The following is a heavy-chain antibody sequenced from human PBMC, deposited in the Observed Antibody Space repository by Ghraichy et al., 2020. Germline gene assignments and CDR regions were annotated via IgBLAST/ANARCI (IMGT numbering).Heavy chain of an antibody. V-gene: IGHV4-34*01. D-gene: IGHD1-26*01. CDR1: GGSFNDFY. J-gene: IGHJ4*02. Sequence: SQTLSLTCAVSGGSFNDFYWSWICQSPGKGLEWIGEINQSGGATYNPSLKSRVTMSVDTSKTQFSLNLSSVTAADTAIYYCARGPGMVGFIVPRPFDFWGQGTLVTVSS. CDR2: INQSGGA. CDR3: ARGPGMVGFIVPRPFDF.